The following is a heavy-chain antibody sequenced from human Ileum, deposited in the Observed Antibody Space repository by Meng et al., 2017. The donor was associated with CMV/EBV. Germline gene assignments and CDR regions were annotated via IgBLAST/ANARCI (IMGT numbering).Heavy chain of an antibody. CDR2: ITAKADGGTT. V-gene: IGHV3-15*01. Sequence: VWWVGTWGCLGKPRGSLRLFFAASGFTFTDAWMNWGRQAPGKGLEWVGRITAKADGGTTEYPAPVKGRFTISRDDSKNTLFLQMNSLKTEDTAVYYCTTGRSHWGQGTLVTVSS. CDR3: TTGRSH. CDR1: GFTFTDAW. J-gene: IGHJ4*02.